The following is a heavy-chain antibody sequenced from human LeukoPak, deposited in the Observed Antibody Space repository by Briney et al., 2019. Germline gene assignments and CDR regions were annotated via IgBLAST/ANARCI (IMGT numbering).Heavy chain of an antibody. CDR3: AKVLTSSTRHYGMDV. V-gene: IGHV3-23*01. D-gene: IGHD2-2*01. J-gene: IGHJ6*02. Sequence: GGSLRLSCAASGFTFSSYAMSWVRQAPGKGLEWVSAISGSGGSTYYADSVKGRFTIPRDNSKNTLYLQMNSLRAEDTAVYYCAKVLTSSTRHYGMDVWGQGATVTVSS. CDR2: ISGSGGST. CDR1: GFTFSSYA.